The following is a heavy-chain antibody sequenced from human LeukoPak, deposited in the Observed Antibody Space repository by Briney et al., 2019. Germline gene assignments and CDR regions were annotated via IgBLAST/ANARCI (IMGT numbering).Heavy chain of an antibody. Sequence: GGSLRLSCAASGFTFSSYAMSWVRQAPGKGLEWVSAISGSSGNTYYADSVKGRFTISRDNSKDTLYLQMNNLRAEDTALYYCAKDFDSYYDSTGYGASFSYWGQGTLVTVSS. J-gene: IGHJ4*02. V-gene: IGHV3-23*01. D-gene: IGHD3-22*01. CDR1: GFTFSSYA. CDR3: AKDFDSYYDSTGYGASFSY. CDR2: ISGSSGNT.